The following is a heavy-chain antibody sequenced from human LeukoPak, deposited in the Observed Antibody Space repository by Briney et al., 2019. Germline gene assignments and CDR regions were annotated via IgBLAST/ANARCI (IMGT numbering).Heavy chain of an antibody. J-gene: IGHJ4*01. Sequence: ETQTSTSTASGGSITTTIAYLPWIRQPPGEGLQWIGSVYYRGNTYSNPSLESRITMSVDTSKNQFSLRLTSVTAADTALYYCARDTLPPRDAKQHKNGTYDCGHGTLVTVSS. CDR3: ARDTLPPRDAKQHKNGTYD. CDR2: VYYRGNT. D-gene: IGHD1-26*01. CDR1: GGSITTTIAY. V-gene: IGHV4-39*02.